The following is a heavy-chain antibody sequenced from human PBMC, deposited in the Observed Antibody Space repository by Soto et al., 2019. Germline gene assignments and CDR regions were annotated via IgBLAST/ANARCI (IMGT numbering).Heavy chain of an antibody. CDR2: INHSGRV. CDR1: GGSFIGHS. Sequence: TLSLTCAVYGGSFIGHSWTWIRHSPGKGLEWIGDINHSGRVNYSPSLKSRVTISLDTSKNQFSLTLSAVTAADTAMYYCSTRAYDTNGYYRFDPWGQGTLVTVSS. CDR3: STRAYDTNGYYRFDP. V-gene: IGHV4-34*01. J-gene: IGHJ5*01. D-gene: IGHD3-22*01.